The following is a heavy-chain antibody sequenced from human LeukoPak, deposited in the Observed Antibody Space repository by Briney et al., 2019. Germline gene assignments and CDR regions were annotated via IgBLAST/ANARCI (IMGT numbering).Heavy chain of an antibody. D-gene: IGHD5-18*01. CDR3: ATCVDTAMVYFDY. CDR2: FDLEDGET. V-gene: IGHV1-24*01. CDR1: GYTLTELS. Sequence: ASVKVSCKVSGYTLTELSMHWVRQAPGRGLEWMGGFDLEDGETIYAQKFQGRVTMTEDTSTDTAYMELSSLRSEDTAVYYCATCVDTAMVYFDYWAREPWSPSPQ. J-gene: IGHJ4*02.